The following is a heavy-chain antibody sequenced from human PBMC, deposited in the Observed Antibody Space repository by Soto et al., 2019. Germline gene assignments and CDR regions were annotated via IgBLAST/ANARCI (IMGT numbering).Heavy chain of an antibody. CDR3: ARVGTYTKMYYYDSSGYEEGSFDY. D-gene: IGHD3-22*01. CDR2: ISYDGSNK. V-gene: IGHV3-30-3*01. CDR1: GFTFSSYA. J-gene: IGHJ4*02. Sequence: GGSLRLSCAASGFTFSSYAMHWVRQAPGKGLEWVAVISYDGSNKYYADSVKGRFTISRDNSKNTLYLQMNSLRAEDTAVYYCARVGTYTKMYYYDSSGYEEGSFDYWGQGTLVTVSS.